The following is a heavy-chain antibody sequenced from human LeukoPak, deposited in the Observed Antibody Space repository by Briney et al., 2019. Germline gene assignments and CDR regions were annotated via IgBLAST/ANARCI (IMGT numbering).Heavy chain of an antibody. V-gene: IGHV4-59*08. Sequence: PSETLSLTCTVSGGSINSYYWRWIRQPPGKGLEWIGYIYYSGSTNYNPSLKGRGTISLDRAKNHFSLKLSSVTAADTAVYYCARSKSGTYSWFDPWGQGTLVTVSS. CDR3: ARSKSGTYSWFDP. J-gene: IGHJ5*02. CDR2: IYYSGST. CDR1: GGSINSYY. D-gene: IGHD1-26*01.